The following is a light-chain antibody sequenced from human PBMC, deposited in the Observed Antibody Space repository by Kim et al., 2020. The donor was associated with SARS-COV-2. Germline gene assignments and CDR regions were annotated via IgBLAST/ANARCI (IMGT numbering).Light chain of an antibody. J-gene: IGKJ1*01. CDR3: QQYNNWPWT. CDR2: AAS. V-gene: IGKV3-15*01. CDR1: QSVSSN. Sequence: VATGERATLSCRASQSVSSNLVWYQQKPGQAPRLLIYAASTRATGIPARFSGSGSGTEFTLTISSLQSEDFALYYCQQYNNWPWTFGQGTKVDIK.